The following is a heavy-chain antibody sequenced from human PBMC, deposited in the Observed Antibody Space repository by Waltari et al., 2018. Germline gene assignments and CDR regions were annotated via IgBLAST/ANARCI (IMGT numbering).Heavy chain of an antibody. J-gene: IGHJ5*02. V-gene: IGHV3-30*03. CDR3: ATKKEHSGYET. CDR2: IGSADRNK. D-gene: IGHD5-12*01. CDR1: GFTFSNYG. Sequence: QVQLVESGGGVVQPERSLRLSCAASGFTFSNYGMHWVRQAPGEGLEGGAVIGSADRNKYYADAVTGRFTISRDNSKNTLYLQRDSLRVEDTAVYYCATKKEHSGYETWGQGTLVTVSS.